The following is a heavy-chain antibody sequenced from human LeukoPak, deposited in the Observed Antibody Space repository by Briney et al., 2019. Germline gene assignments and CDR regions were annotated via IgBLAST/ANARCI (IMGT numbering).Heavy chain of an antibody. V-gene: IGHV3-23*01. D-gene: IGHD3-22*01. Sequence: GGTLRLSCAASGFTFTKYAMSWVRQAAGKGLEWVSAISGSGGSTYYADSVKGRFTISRDNSKNTLYLQMNSLRAEDTAVYYCAKRGLKTRYDTSVYYCWNFDYWGQGSLVTVSS. CDR3: AKRGLKTRYDTSVYYCWNFDY. CDR2: ISGSGGST. J-gene: IGHJ4*02. CDR1: GFTFTKYA.